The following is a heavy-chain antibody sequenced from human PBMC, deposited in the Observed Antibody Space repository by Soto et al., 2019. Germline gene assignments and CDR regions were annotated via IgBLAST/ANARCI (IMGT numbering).Heavy chain of an antibody. D-gene: IGHD2-15*01. Sequence: GASVKVSCKASGGTFSSYAISWVRQAPGQGLEWMGWISPYNGKTNYAQKFQGRVTMTTDTSTSTAYMELRSLRSDDTAVYYCARPAPGYCSGGSCPTDYWGQGTLVTVSS. V-gene: IGHV1-18*01. CDR3: ARPAPGYCSGGSCPTDY. J-gene: IGHJ4*02. CDR2: ISPYNGKT. CDR1: GGTFSSYA.